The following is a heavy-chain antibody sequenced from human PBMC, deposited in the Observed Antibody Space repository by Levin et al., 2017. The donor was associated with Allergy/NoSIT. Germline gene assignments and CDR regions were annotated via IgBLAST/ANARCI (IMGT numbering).Heavy chain of an antibody. CDR3: AKDQRHSYGSTYYYYGMDV. D-gene: IGHD5-18*01. Sequence: PGESLKISCAASGFTFSSYGMHWVRQAPGKGLEWVAVISYDGSNKYYADSVKGRFTISRDNSKNTLYLQMNSLRAEDTAVYYCAKDQRHSYGSTYYYYGMDVWGQGTTVTVSS. J-gene: IGHJ6*02. CDR2: ISYDGSNK. CDR1: GFTFSSYG. V-gene: IGHV3-30*18.